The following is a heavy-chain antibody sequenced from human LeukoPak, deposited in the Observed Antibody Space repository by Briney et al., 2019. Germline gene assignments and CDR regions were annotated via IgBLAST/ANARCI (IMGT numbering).Heavy chain of an antibody. Sequence: SETLSLTCTVSGGSISSSSYYWVWIRQPPGEGLEWIGSMLYSGNTNYNPSLKSRVTISVDTSKNQFSLKLSSVTAADTAVYYCARGLFGRRRGGYYFDYWGQGTLVTVSS. J-gene: IGHJ4*02. CDR2: MLYSGNT. V-gene: IGHV4-39*07. CDR1: GGSISSSSYY. CDR3: ARGLFGRRRGGYYFDY. D-gene: IGHD3-16*01.